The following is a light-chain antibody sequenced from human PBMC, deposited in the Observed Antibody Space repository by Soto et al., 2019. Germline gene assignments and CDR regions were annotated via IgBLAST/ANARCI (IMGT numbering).Light chain of an antibody. Sequence: DIVMTQSPDSLAVSLGERATINCKSSQSFLYSSNNKNYLAWYQQKPGQPPNLLIYWAATRESGVPDRFSGSGSGIYFTLTISSLQAEDVAVYYFQQYYSTTYTFGPGTQLEIK. J-gene: IGKJ2*01. CDR2: WAA. CDR1: QSFLYSSNNKNY. V-gene: IGKV4-1*01. CDR3: QQYYSTTYT.